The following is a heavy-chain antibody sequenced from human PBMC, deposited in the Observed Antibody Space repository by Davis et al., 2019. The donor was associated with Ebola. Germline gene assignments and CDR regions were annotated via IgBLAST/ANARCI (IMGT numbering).Heavy chain of an antibody. J-gene: IGHJ6*04. CDR2: TYYNSKWYY. CDR1: GDSVSGNIPA. Sequence: HSQTLSLTCAISGDSVSGNIPAWNWIRQSPSRGLEWLGRTYYNSKWYYDYAVSVKSRITIYQDKSKNQFSLQLNFVTPEDTAVYFCARGWLRTGVDVWGKGTTVIVSS. D-gene: IGHD5-12*01. CDR3: ARGWLRTGVDV. V-gene: IGHV6-1*01.